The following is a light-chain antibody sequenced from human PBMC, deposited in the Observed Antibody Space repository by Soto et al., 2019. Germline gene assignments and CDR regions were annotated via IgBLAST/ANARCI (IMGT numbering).Light chain of an antibody. J-gene: IGLJ2*01. CDR2: EDI. CDR1: RSDVGSYSL. V-gene: IGLV2-23*01. CDR3: CSYAVGTTLV. Sequence: QSALTQPASVSGSPGQSITISCTGTRSDVGSYSLVSWYQQLPGKAPKLMIYEDIKRPSGVCNRFSGSKSGNTASLTISGLQDEDEADYYCCSYAVGTTLVFGGGTKLTV.